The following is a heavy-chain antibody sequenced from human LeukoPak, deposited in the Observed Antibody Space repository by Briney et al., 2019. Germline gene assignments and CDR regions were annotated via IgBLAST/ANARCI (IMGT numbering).Heavy chain of an antibody. V-gene: IGHV3-7*01. J-gene: IGHJ4*02. CDR2: IKQDGSEK. Sequence: GGSLRLSCAASGFAFSSYWMSWVRQAPGKGLEWVANIKQDGSEKYYVDSVKGRFTISRDNAENSPYLQMNSLRAEDTAVYYCARDAGSGSYLMEYYFDYWGQGTLVTVSS. CDR3: ARDAGSGSYLMEYYFDY. CDR1: GFAFSSYW. D-gene: IGHD3-10*01.